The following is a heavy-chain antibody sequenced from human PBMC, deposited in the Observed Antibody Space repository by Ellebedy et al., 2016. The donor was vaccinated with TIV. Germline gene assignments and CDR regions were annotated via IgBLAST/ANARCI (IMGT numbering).Heavy chain of an antibody. V-gene: IGHV4-31*03. CDR2: IYYSGST. J-gene: IGHJ4*02. CDR1: GCSISSGGYY. Sequence: SETLSLTCTVSGCSISSGGYYWSWIRQHPGKGLELIGYIYYSGSTYYNPSLKSRLTISVDTSKNQFSPKLSSVTAADTAVYYCARVSVTVFDYWGQGTLVTVSS. D-gene: IGHD4-23*01. CDR3: ARVSVTVFDY.